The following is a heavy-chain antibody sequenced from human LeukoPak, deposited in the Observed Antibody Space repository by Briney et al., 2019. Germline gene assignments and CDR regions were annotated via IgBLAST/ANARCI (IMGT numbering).Heavy chain of an antibody. CDR1: GFTFTNYA. CDR3: ARHDSYIPY. V-gene: IGHV3-23*01. Sequence: GGSLRLSCAASGFTFTNYAMSWVRQAPGKGLGWVSGISDVEKIPYYSDSVKGRFTISRDNSKKTVYLQMNNLRAEDTAVYFCARHDSYIPYWGQGIPVTVSS. D-gene: IGHD3-10*01. J-gene: IGHJ4*02. CDR2: ISDVEKIP.